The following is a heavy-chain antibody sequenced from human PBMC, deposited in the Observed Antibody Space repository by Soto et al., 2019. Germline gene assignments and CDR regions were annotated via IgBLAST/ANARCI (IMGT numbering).Heavy chain of an antibody. D-gene: IGHD6-6*01. CDR1: GLTFSSYA. CDR2: ISGSGGST. Sequence: PWSSLRLSCAASGLTFSSYAISWVRQAPGKGLEWVSAISGSGGSTYYVDSLKGRFTISRDNSKNTLYLQMNSLRAEDPAVYYCAKERYSSSSGWLDPWGQGTLVTVSS. J-gene: IGHJ5*02. CDR3: AKERYSSSSGWLDP. V-gene: IGHV3-23*01.